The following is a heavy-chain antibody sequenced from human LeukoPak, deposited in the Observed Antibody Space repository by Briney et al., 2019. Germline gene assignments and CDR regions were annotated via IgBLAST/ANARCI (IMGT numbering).Heavy chain of an antibody. V-gene: IGHV3-23*01. J-gene: IGHJ4*02. D-gene: IGHD2-15*01. CDR3: AKAPVTTCRGAFCYPFDY. Sequence: GGSLRLSCAASGFSFSSYGMYWVRQAPGKGLEWVSAISDTGNTYHADSVKGRFTISRDSSKNTLFLQMNRLRPEDAAVYYCAKAPVTTCRGAFCYPFDYWGLGTLVTVSS. CDR1: GFSFSSYG. CDR2: ISDTGNT.